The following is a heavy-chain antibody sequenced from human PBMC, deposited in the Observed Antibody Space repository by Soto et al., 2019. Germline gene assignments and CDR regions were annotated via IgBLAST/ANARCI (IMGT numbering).Heavy chain of an antibody. CDR1: GFTFSSYA. CDR2: ISGSGGST. V-gene: IGHV3-23*01. Sequence: EVQLLESGGGLVQPGGSLRLSCAASGFTFSSYAMSWVRQAPGKGLEWVSAISGSGGSTYYADSVKGRFTISRDNSKNTLYLQMNSLRAEDTAVYYCAKGRVPAAGVGGWFDPWGQGTLVTVSS. J-gene: IGHJ5*02. D-gene: IGHD2-2*01. CDR3: AKGRVPAAGVGGWFDP.